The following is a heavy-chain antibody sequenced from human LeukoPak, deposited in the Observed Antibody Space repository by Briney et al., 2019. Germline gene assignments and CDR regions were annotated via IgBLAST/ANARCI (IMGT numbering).Heavy chain of an antibody. CDR1: GYTLTELS. CDR3: ARVEHYYDSSGYADY. V-gene: IGHV1-24*01. Sequence: ASVKVSCKVSGYTLTELSMHWVRQAPGKGLEWMGGFDPEDGETIYAQKFQGRVTMTEDTSTDTAYMELSSLRSEDTAVYYCARVEHYYDSSGYADYWGQGTLVTVSS. J-gene: IGHJ4*02. CDR2: FDPEDGET. D-gene: IGHD3-22*01.